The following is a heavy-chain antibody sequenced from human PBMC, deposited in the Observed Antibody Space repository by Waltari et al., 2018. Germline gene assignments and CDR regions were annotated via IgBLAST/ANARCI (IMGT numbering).Heavy chain of an antibody. CDR2: IIPIFGTA. CDR1: GGTFSRYA. J-gene: IGHJ4*02. CDR3: ARIRDGYNDFDY. Sequence: QVQLVQSGAEVKQPGSSVKVSCKASGGTFSRYAISRVRQAPGQGLEWMGRIIPIFGTANYAQKFQGRVTITADKSTSTAYMELSSLRSEDTAVYYCARIRDGYNDFDYWGQGTLVTVSS. V-gene: IGHV1-69*08. D-gene: IGHD5-12*01.